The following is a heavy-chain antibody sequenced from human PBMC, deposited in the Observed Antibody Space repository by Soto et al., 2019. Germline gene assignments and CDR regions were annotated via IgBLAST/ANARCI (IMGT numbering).Heavy chain of an antibody. CDR1: GYTFTSYA. CDR3: ATSPQVPGVVGTALF. V-gene: IGHV1-3*01. J-gene: IGHJ4*02. D-gene: IGHD3-3*01. CDR2: INAGNGNT. Sequence: ASVKVSCKASGYTFTSYAMHWVRQAPGQRLERMGWINAGNGNTKYSQKFQGRVTITRDTSASTAYKELSSLRSEDTAVYYCATSPQVPGVVGTALFWGQGTLVTV.